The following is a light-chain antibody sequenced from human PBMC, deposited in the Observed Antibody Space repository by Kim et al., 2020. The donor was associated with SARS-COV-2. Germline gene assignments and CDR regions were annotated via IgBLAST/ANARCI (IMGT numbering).Light chain of an antibody. Sequence: QSALTQPASVSGSPGQSITISCTGTSTDVGGYDYVSWYQQHPGKAPKLIIFAVTQRPSGVSNHFSASKFANTASLTISGLRAEDEADYYCSSYSNGNISVFGGGTQVTVL. CDR3: SSYSNGNISV. J-gene: IGLJ2*01. CDR1: STDVGGYDY. CDR2: AVT. V-gene: IGLV2-14*03.